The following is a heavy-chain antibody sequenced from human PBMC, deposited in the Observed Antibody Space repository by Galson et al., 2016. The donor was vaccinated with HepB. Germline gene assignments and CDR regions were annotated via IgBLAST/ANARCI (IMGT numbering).Heavy chain of an antibody. J-gene: IGHJ4*02. D-gene: IGHD1-7*01. CDR1: GFTFSSYA. V-gene: IGHV3-48*02. CDR3: ARDGLNNGNYGRDFDY. CDR2: TDRTGDAI. Sequence: SLRLSCAASGFTFSSYAMRWVRQAPGKGLEYVSGTDRTGDAIYYADSVKGRFTISRDNAKNSLYLQVNSLRDEDTAVYYCARDGLNNGNYGRDFDYWGQGTLVTVSS.